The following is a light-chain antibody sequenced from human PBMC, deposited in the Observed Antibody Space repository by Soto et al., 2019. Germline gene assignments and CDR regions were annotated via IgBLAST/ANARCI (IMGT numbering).Light chain of an antibody. CDR1: QAVRNNY. Sequence: VLTQSPDTLSLSPGARATLSCRASQAVRNNYLAWYQQKPGQAPRLLIYDASSRATGIPDRFSGGGSGTDFTLTISRLEPEDFAVYYCQLYGSSPRTFDQVGKVDIK. J-gene: IGKJ1*01. V-gene: IGKV3-20*01. CDR2: DAS. CDR3: QLYGSSPRT.